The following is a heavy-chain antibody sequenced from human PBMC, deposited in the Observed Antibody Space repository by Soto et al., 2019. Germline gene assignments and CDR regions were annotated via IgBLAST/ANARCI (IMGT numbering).Heavy chain of an antibody. CDR3: ARDLMVRGVISQRYFDY. Sequence: ASVKVSCKASGYTFTSYGISWVRQAPGQGLEWMGWISAYNGNTNYAQKLQGRVTMTTDTSTSTAYMELRSLRSDDTAVYYCARDLMVRGVISQRYFDYWGQGTLVTVSS. D-gene: IGHD3-10*01. CDR1: GYTFTSYG. J-gene: IGHJ4*02. V-gene: IGHV1-18*01. CDR2: ISAYNGNT.